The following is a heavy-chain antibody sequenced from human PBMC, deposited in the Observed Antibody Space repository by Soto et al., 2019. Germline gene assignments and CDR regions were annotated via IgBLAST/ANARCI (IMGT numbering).Heavy chain of an antibody. D-gene: IGHD3-16*01. CDR1: GYPFTAYY. CDR3: ARGGRETPRIPYDN. V-gene: IGHV1-2*02. J-gene: IGHJ4*02. Sequence: QVQLVQSGAEVKKPGASVKVSCKTSGYPFTAYYVHWLRQAPGQGLDWMGWINPNPGATHLALKFQGRVTMTRDTSISTVYMQLSRLGSDDTAIYFCARGGRETPRIPYDNWGQGTLVSVSS. CDR2: INPNPGAT.